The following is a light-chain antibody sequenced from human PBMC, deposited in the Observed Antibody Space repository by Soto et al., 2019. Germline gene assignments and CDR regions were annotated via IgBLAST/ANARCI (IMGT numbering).Light chain of an antibody. CDR1: SSNIGNNY. V-gene: IGLV1-47*01. Sequence: QSVLTQPPSASATPGQTGTIYCSGSSSNIGNNYVSWYQQLPGTAPRRLIYRVNQRPSGVPDRFSGSKSGTSASMAISGLRTEDEADYYCATWDDSLSAYVFGTGTKLTVL. J-gene: IGLJ1*01. CDR2: RVN. CDR3: ATWDDSLSAYV.